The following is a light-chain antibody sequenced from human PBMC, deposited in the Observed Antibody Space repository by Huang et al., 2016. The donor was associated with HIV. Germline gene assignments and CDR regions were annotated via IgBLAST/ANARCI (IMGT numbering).Light chain of an antibody. V-gene: IGKV2-28*01. CDR2: RGS. CDR3: MQALQTPRT. J-gene: IGKJ1*01. CDR1: QSLMYSNGYNH. Sequence: DVVMTQSPLSLPVTPGEPASISCRSRQSLMYSNGYNHLNWYLQKPGQSPQLLIYRGSSRASGVPDRFSGSGAGTDFTLKISRVEAEDVGVYYCMQALQTPRTFGQGTKVEIK.